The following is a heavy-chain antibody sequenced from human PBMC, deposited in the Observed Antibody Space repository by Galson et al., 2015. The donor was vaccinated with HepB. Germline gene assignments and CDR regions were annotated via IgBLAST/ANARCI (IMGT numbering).Heavy chain of an antibody. Sequence: SLRLSCAASGFTFISYGMHWVRQAPGKGLEWVAVIWYDGSNKYYADSVKGRFTISRDNSKNTLYLQMNSLRAEDTAVYYCARDTGWNTAMLPWVLRYGMDVWGQGTTVTVSS. CDR1: GFTFISYG. V-gene: IGHV3-33*01. CDR2: IWYDGSNK. D-gene: IGHD5-18*01. CDR3: ARDTGWNTAMLPWVLRYGMDV. J-gene: IGHJ6*02.